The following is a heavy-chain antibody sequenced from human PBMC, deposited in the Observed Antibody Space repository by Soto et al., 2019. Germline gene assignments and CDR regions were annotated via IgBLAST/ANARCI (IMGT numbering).Heavy chain of an antibody. CDR2: ISNTGGGT. CDR3: AKDRLAGNFDY. V-gene: IGHV3-23*01. CDR1: GFTFNNYS. Sequence: GRSLRISCAASGFTFNNYSMNWVRQAPGMGLEWVATISNTGGGTYYADSVKGRFTISRDNSKNTLYLQMSSLRVEDTAVYYCAKDRLAGNFDYWGQGTQVTVSS. J-gene: IGHJ4*02.